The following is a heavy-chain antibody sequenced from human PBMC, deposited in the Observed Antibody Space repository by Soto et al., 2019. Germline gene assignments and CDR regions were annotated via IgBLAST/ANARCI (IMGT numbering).Heavy chain of an antibody. V-gene: IGHV3-33*01. CDR1: GFTFSSYG. J-gene: IGHJ6*02. D-gene: IGHD5-12*01. CDR3: ARDSGRGYSGYPQLDYYYYGMDV. CDR2: IWYDGSNK. Sequence: GGSLRLSCAASGFTFSSYGMHWVRQAPGKGLEWVAVIWYDGSNKYYADSVKGRFTISRDNSKNTLYLQMNSLRAEDTAVYYCARDSGRGYSGYPQLDYYYYGMDVWGQGTTVTVSS.